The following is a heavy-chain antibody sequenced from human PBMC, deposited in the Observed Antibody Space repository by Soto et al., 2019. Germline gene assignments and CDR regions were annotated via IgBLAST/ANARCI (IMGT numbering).Heavy chain of an antibody. CDR1: GGTFSSYA. V-gene: IGHV1-69*13. CDR2: IIPLFGTT. Sequence: SVKVSCKASGGTFSSYAISWVRQAPGQGLEWMGGIIPLFGTTNYAQKFRGRVTVTADESTSTVYMELNSLRSEDTAIYYCARAHGTSWYNWFDPWGQGTLVTVSS. CDR3: ARAHGTSWYNWFDP. J-gene: IGHJ5*02. D-gene: IGHD1-26*01.